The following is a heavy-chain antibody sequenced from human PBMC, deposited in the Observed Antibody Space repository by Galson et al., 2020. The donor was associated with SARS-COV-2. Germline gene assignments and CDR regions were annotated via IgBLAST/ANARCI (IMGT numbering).Heavy chain of an antibody. D-gene: IGHD5-12*01. Sequence: ASVKVSCKASGYNWNNYGISWVRQAPGQGLEWMGWISGHNDNTNSAQKFQGRLTMTTDTSTTTAYMELRSLRSDDTAIYYCARRLHTTYWFTNWYFDLWGRGTLVTVSS. V-gene: IGHV1-18*01. CDR3: ARRLHTTYWFTNWYFDL. CDR1: GYNWNNYG. J-gene: IGHJ2*01. CDR2: ISGHNDNT.